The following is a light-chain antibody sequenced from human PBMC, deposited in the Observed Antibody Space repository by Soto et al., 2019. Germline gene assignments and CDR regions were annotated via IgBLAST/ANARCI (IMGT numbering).Light chain of an antibody. CDR2: NVN. CDR1: SSDVGRHNV. Sequence: QSVLTQPASVSGSPGQSITISCSGTSSDVGRHNVVSWYQQHPGKVPQLMIYNVNIRPSGISDRFSASKSGNMASLTISGLQAEDEADYYCSSYRVGGSYVFGTGTKLTAL. CDR3: SSYRVGGSYV. J-gene: IGLJ1*01. V-gene: IGLV2-14*03.